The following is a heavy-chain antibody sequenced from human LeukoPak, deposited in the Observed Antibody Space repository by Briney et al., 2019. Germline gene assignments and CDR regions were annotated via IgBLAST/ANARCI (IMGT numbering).Heavy chain of an antibody. Sequence: SETLSLTCTVSGGAISGYYWSWIRQPPGKGLEWIGYIYYSGSTNYNPSLKSRVTISVDTSKNQFSLKLSSVTAADTAVYYCAREVRSVDYGGNSGTGYFDLWGRGTLVTVSS. J-gene: IGHJ2*01. CDR2: IYYSGST. CDR1: GGAISGYY. V-gene: IGHV4-59*01. D-gene: IGHD4-23*01. CDR3: AREVRSVDYGGNSGTGYFDL.